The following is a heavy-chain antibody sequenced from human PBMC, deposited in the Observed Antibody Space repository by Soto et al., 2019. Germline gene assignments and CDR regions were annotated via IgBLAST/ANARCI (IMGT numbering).Heavy chain of an antibody. J-gene: IGHJ5*02. D-gene: IGHD6-13*01. Sequence: ASVKVSCKASGYIFTRYAIHWVSQAPGQRLEWMGWINVGDGYTKYSQKFQGIVTITRDTSASTAYMELSSLRSEDTAVYYCAREHYSDEENWFDPWGQGTLVTVSS. CDR1: GYIFTRYA. V-gene: IGHV1-3*01. CDR3: AREHYSDEENWFDP. CDR2: INVGDGYT.